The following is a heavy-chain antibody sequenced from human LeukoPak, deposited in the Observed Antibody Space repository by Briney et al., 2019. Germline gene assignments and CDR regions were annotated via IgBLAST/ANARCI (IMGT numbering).Heavy chain of an antibody. Sequence: PSETLSPTCTVSGGSVSSGSYYWSWIRQPPGKGLEWIGYIYYSGSTNYNPSLKSRVTISVDTSKNQFSLKLSSVTAADTAVYYCAREPRSYYYDSSGQQDWGQGTLVTVSS. CDR2: IYYSGST. J-gene: IGHJ4*02. CDR3: AREPRSYYYDSSGQQD. V-gene: IGHV4-61*01. D-gene: IGHD3-22*01. CDR1: GGSVSSGSYY.